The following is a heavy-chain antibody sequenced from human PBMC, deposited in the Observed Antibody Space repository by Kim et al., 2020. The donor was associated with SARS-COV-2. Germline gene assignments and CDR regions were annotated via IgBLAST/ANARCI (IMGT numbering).Heavy chain of an antibody. Sequence: SETLSLTCAVYGGSFSGYYWSWIRQPPGKGLEWIGEINHSGSTNYNPSLKSRVTISVDTSKNQFSLKLSSVTAADTAVYYCARGRRGIGVPYWGQGTLVTVSS. D-gene: IGHD2-21*01. CDR2: INHSGST. V-gene: IGHV4-34*01. J-gene: IGHJ4*02. CDR1: GGSFSGYY. CDR3: ARGRRGIGVPY.